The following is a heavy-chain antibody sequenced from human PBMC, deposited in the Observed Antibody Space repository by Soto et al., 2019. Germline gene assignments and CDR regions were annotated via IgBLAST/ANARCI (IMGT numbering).Heavy chain of an antibody. D-gene: IGHD3-22*01. CDR1: GYSFTSYW. CDR2: IYPGDSDT. J-gene: IGHJ3*02. CDR3: ATAYVYDFENSNYYRDAFDI. Sequence: GESLKISCKGSGYSFTSYWIAWVRQMPGKGLECMGIIYPGDSDTRYSPSFEAHVTISADKSTSTAFLQWSSLRASDTAMYYCATAYVYDFENSNYYRDAFDIWGQGTLVTVSS. V-gene: IGHV5-51*01.